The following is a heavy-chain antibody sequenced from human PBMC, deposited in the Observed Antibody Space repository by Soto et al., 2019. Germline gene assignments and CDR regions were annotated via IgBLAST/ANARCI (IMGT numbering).Heavy chain of an antibody. CDR3: ARLYSSGFYYFDY. D-gene: IGHD6-19*01. Sequence: LRGSLKLSCQCSGYRFTTYWIGWVRQMSGKGLEWMGIIYPGDSDTRYSQSFQGQVTISADKSISTAYLQWSSLKASDTAMYFCARLYSSGFYYFDYWGQGTLLTVSS. V-gene: IGHV5-51*01. CDR1: GYRFTTYW. J-gene: IGHJ4*02. CDR2: IYPGDSDT.